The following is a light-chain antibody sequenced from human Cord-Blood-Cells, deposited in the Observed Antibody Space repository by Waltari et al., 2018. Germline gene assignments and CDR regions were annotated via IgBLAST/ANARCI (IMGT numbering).Light chain of an antibody. V-gene: IGKV3-20*01. CDR3: QQYGSSPWT. Sequence: ELVLTQSPGTLSLSPGERATLSCRASQSVSSSDLAWYQRKPGQAPRLLIYGASSRATGIPDRFSGSGSGTDFTLTISRLEPEDFAVYYCQQYGSSPWTFGQGTKVEIK. CDR1: QSVSSSD. J-gene: IGKJ1*01. CDR2: GAS.